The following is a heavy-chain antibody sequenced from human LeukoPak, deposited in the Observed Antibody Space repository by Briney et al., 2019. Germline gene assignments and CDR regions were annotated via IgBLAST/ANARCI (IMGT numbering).Heavy chain of an antibody. D-gene: IGHD6-19*01. CDR3: ANTSSSGWKVGDY. J-gene: IGHJ4*02. V-gene: IGHV3-9*01. Sequence: GGSLRLSCAASGFTFSSHWMHWVRQAPGKGLEWVSGISWNSGSIGYADSVKGRFTISRDNAKNSLYLQMNSLRAEDTALYYCANTSSSGWKVGDYWGQGTLVTVSS. CDR2: ISWNSGSI. CDR1: GFTFSSHW.